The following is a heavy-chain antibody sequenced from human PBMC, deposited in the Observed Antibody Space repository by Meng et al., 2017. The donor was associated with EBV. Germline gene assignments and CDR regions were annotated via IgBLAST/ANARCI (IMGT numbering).Heavy chain of an antibody. D-gene: IGHD2-21*01. CDR3: ARVNSDCGGVMCYKGWFDP. CDR2: IHYSGST. V-gene: IGHV4-59*08. Sequence: GQRQESGPRLVKPSEPLSLTCNVSGDSISDYYWSWIRQPPGKGLEWIGYIHYSGSTYYNPSLKSRITISVDMSRNQFSLRLTSVTSADMAVYYCARVNSDCGGVMCYKGWFDPWGQGTLVTVSS. CDR1: GDSISDYY. J-gene: IGHJ5*02.